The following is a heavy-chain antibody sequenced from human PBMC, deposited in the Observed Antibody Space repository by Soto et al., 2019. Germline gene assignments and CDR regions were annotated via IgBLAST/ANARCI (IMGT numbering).Heavy chain of an antibody. Sequence: QVQLVDSGGSVVQPGTSLTLSCAASGFTFSSYGIHWVRQAPGKGLEWVALISHDGSRKEYAESQKGRFTISRDNSKNTVYLQMNSLRFEDTAVYFCATDFSRGPSGLRGFELWGHGTVVTVSS. J-gene: IGHJ3*01. CDR3: ATDFSRGPSGLRGFEL. V-gene: IGHV3-30*03. CDR1: GFTFSSYG. D-gene: IGHD6-25*01. CDR2: ISHDGSRK.